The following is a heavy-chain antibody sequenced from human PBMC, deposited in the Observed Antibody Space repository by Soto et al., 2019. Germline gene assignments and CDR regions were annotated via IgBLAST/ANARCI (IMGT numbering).Heavy chain of an antibody. CDR2: FRESRGTT. J-gene: IGHJ4*02. CDR3: AKDVSEVWKVATIFGY. Sequence: PGGSLRLSCAASGFTFSSSAMSWVRQAPGKGLEWVSTFRESRGTTHYADSVKGRFTISRDNSKNSLYLQMNSLRAEDTALFYCAKDVSEVWKVATIFGYWGQGTLVTVSS. CDR1: GFTFSSSA. V-gene: IGHV3-23*01. D-gene: IGHD5-12*01.